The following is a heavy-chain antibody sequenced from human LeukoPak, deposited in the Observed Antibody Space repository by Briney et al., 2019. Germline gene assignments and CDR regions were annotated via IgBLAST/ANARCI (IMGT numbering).Heavy chain of an antibody. CDR2: IYPGDSDT. Sequence: GESLKISRKGSGYSFTSYWIGWVRQMPGKGLEWMGIIYPGDSDTRYSPSFQGQVTISADKSISTAYLQWSSLKASDTAMYYCARLEAVAGKTSWLDPWGQGTLVTVSS. CDR1: GYSFTSYW. CDR3: ARLEAVAGKTSWLDP. V-gene: IGHV5-51*01. D-gene: IGHD6-19*01. J-gene: IGHJ5*02.